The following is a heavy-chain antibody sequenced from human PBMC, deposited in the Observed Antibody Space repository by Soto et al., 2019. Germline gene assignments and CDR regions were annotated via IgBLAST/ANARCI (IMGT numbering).Heavy chain of an antibody. CDR2: IRSKGNNYAT. Sequence: EVQLVESGGGLVQPGGSLKLSCAASGFTFSDSAMHWVRQASGEGLEWLGRIRSKGNNYATEYGASLKGRFTISRDDSKKNTYLQMSKLNTEDTAVYYCVRYSRTLGWFFDLWGRGTLVTVSS. V-gene: IGHV3-73*02. D-gene: IGHD2-21*01. J-gene: IGHJ2*01. CDR3: VRYSRTLGWFFDL. CDR1: GFTFSDSA.